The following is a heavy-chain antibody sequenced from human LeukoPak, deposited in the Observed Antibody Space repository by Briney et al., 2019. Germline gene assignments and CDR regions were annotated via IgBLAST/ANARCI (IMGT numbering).Heavy chain of an antibody. D-gene: IGHD1-26*01. J-gene: IGHJ4*02. CDR3: ARDDGATTVCDY. Sequence: ASVKVSCKASGGTFSSYAISWVRQAPGQGLEWMGIINPSGGSTSYAQKFQGRVTMTRDTSTSTVYMELSSLRSEDTAVYYCARDDGATTVCDYWGQGTLVTVSS. V-gene: IGHV1-46*01. CDR1: GGTFSSYA. CDR2: INPSGGST.